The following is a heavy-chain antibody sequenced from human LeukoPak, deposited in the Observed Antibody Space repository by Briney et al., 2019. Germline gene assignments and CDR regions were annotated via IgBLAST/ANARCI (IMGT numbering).Heavy chain of an antibody. J-gene: IGHJ4*02. CDR1: GYTFTGYY. D-gene: IGHD1-26*01. CDR3: ARDDRWELLCPDY. V-gene: IGHV1-18*04. CDR2: ISAYNGNT. Sequence: ASVKVSCKASGYTFTGYYMHWVRQAPGQGLEWMGWISAYNGNTNYAQKLQGRVTMTTDTSTSTAYMELRSLRSDDTAVYYCARDDRWELLCPDYWGQGTLVTVPS.